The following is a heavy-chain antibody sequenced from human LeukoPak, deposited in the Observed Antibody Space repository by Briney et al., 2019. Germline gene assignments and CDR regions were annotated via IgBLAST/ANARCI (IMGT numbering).Heavy chain of an antibody. CDR1: GGSISSYY. CDR2: IYYSGST. CDR3: ARVEGAAGAFDI. D-gene: IGHD4/OR15-4a*01. V-gene: IGHV4-59*01. J-gene: IGHJ3*02. Sequence: PSETLSLTCTVSGGSISSYYWSWIRQPPGKGLEWIGYIYYSGSTNYNPSLKSRVTISVDTSKNQFSLKLSSVTAADTAAYYCARVEGAAGAFDIWGQGTMVTVSS.